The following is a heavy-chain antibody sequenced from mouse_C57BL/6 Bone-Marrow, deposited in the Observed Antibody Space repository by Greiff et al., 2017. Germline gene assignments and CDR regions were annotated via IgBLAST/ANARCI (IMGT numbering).Heavy chain of an antibody. D-gene: IGHD4-1*01. J-gene: IGHJ3*01. CDR1: GYSFTGYY. V-gene: IGHV1-42*01. Sequence: VQLQQSGPELVKPGASVKISCKASGYSFTGYYMNWVKQSPEKSLEWIGEINPSTGGTTYNQKFKAKATLTVDKSSSTAYMQLKSLTSEDSAVYYCARANWDKAYWGQGTLVTVSA. CDR3: ARANWDKAY. CDR2: INPSTGGT.